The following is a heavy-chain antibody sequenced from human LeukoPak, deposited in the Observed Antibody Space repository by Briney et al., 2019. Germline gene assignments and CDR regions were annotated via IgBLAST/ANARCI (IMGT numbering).Heavy chain of an antibody. CDR2: IYYSGST. Sequence: PSETLSLTCTVSGGSISSYYWGWIRQPPGKGLEWIGSIYYSGSTYYNPSLKSRVTISVDTSKNQFSLKLSSVTAAEMAMYYCARLPLEYCSGGSCYSGYFDYWGQGTLVTVSS. V-gene: IGHV4-39*01. D-gene: IGHD2-15*01. CDR3: ARLPLEYCSGGSCYSGYFDY. CDR1: GGSISSYY. J-gene: IGHJ4*02.